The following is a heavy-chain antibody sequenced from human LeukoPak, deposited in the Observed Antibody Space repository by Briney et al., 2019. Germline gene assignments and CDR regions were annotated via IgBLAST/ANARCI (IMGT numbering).Heavy chain of an antibody. J-gene: IGHJ4*02. CDR1: GGSISSSSYY. D-gene: IGHD5-18*01. Sequence: SETLSLTCTVSGGSISSSSYYWGWIRQPPGKGLEWIGSIYYSGSTYYNPSLKSRVTISVDTSKNQFSLKLSSVTAADTAVYYCARRKDSYVDYWGQGTLVTASS. V-gene: IGHV4-39*01. CDR3: ARRKDSYVDY. CDR2: IYYSGST.